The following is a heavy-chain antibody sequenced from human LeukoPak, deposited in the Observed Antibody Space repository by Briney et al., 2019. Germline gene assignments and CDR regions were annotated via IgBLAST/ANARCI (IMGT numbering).Heavy chain of an antibody. J-gene: IGHJ4*02. CDR3: ARWGLGPSFDY. Sequence: GGSLRLSCAASGFSFSGYSMTWVRQAPGKGLEWISYISAGSDYIYYADSVKGRFTISRDNAKKSVSLQMNSLRAEDTAVYYCARWGLGPSFDYWGQGNLVTVAS. V-gene: IGHV3-21*05. D-gene: IGHD1-26*01. CDR2: ISAGSDYI. CDR1: GFSFSGYS.